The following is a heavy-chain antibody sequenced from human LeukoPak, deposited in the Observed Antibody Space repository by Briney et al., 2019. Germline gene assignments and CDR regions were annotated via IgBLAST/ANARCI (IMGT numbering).Heavy chain of an antibody. J-gene: IGHJ3*02. CDR1: GGFISSYY. CDR2: IYYSGST. D-gene: IGHD6-13*01. V-gene: IGHV4-59*01. Sequence: SETLSLTCTVSGGFISSYYWSWIRQPPGKGLEWIGYIYYSGSTNYNPSLKSRVTISVDTSKNHFSLKLSSVTAADTAVYYCARAWGSSSWYAFDIWGQGTMVTVSS. CDR3: ARAWGSSSWYAFDI.